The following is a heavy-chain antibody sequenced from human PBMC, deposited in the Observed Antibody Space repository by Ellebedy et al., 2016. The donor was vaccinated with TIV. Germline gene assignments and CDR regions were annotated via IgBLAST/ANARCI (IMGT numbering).Heavy chain of an antibody. CDR2: ITGSGGST. CDR1: GFTFSSYA. J-gene: IGHJ6*02. Sequence: PGGSLRLSCAASGFTFSSYAVNWVRQAPGKGLEWVSSITGSGGSTYYADSVKGRFTISRDNSKNPLYLQMNSLIAEDTAVYYCAREPLDPAIYYGMDVWGQGTTVTVSS. D-gene: IGHD5-18*01. V-gene: IGHV3-23*01. CDR3: AREPLDPAIYYGMDV.